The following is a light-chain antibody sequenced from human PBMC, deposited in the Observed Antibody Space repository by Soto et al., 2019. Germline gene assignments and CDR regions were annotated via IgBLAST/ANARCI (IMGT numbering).Light chain of an antibody. CDR1: SSDVGEENY. CDR2: EVS. V-gene: IGLV2-8*01. Sequence: QSVLTQPPSASGSPGQSVTITCSGTSSDVGEENYVSWYQQHPGKVPKLILYEVSKRPSGVPDRFAGSRSGNTASLTVSGLQADEEADYYCSSFAGSPVVFGGGTKLTVL. CDR3: SSFAGSPVV. J-gene: IGLJ2*01.